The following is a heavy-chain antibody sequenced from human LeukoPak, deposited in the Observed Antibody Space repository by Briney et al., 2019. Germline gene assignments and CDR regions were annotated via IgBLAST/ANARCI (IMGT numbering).Heavy chain of an antibody. CDR1: GFTFSAYA. CDR2: IRGSGGNM. CDR3: ARDFDYVWGSYRLWYFDL. J-gene: IGHJ2*01. D-gene: IGHD3-16*02. V-gene: IGHV3-23*01. Sequence: GGSLRLSCAASGFTFSAYAMSWVRQAPGKGLEWVSTIRGSGGNMYYADSVKSRFTISRDNSRNTLYLQMNGLRAEDTAVYYCARDFDYVWGSYRLWYFDLWGRGTLVTVSS.